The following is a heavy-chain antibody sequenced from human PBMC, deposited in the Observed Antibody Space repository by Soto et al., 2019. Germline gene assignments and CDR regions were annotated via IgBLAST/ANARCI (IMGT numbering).Heavy chain of an antibody. Sequence: GGSLRLSCTASGFTFSSSWMHWVRQAPGKGLVWVSRINSDGSSTSYADSVKGRFTISRDNAKNTLHLQMNSLRAEDTAVYYCVKEADYCVSSKYDNWGRGTLVTVSS. J-gene: IGHJ4*02. CDR2: INSDGSST. CDR3: VKEADYCVSSKYDN. D-gene: IGHD3-10*01. V-gene: IGHV3-74*01. CDR1: GFTFSSSW.